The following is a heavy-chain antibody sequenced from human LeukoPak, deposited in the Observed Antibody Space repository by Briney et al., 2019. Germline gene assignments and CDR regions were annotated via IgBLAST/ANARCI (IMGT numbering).Heavy chain of an antibody. CDR3: ARSSTGDYDS. D-gene: IGHD4-17*01. J-gene: IGHJ5*01. CDR1: GYGLNNFW. CDR2: IYLRDSDT. V-gene: IGHV5-51*01. Sequence: GESLKISCKASGYGLNNFWIGWVRQMPGKGLEWMGMIYLRDSDTRYSPSFRGHVTFSADKSIGTAFLQWSSLKASDTGMYYCARSSTGDYDSWGQGTLVSVSS.